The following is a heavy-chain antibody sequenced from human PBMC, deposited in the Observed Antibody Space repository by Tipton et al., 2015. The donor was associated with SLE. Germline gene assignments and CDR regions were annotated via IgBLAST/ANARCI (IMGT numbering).Heavy chain of an antibody. CDR2: ISYDGSNR. CDR3: ARDYKDFYYYMDV. Sequence: SLRLSCEASGFTFNAYAMYWVRQAPGRGLEWVAVISYDGSNRYYADSVKGRFTISRDNSKNTLDLQMNSLRADETAVYYCARDYKDFYYYMDVWGEGTTVTVSS. CDR1: GFTFNAYA. J-gene: IGHJ6*03. V-gene: IGHV3-30*04. D-gene: IGHD1-1*01.